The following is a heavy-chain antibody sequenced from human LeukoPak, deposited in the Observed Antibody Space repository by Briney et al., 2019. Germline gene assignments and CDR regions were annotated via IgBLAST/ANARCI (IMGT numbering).Heavy chain of an antibody. Sequence: GASVKVSCKASGYTFTGYYMHWVRQAPGQGLEWMGWINPNSGGTNYAQKFQGRVTMTRDTSISSAHMDLSRLRSDDTAVYYCARSWGSDWYFDLWGRGTLVTVSS. D-gene: IGHD7-27*01. CDR1: GYTFTGYY. CDR2: INPNSGGT. CDR3: ARSWGSDWYFDL. V-gene: IGHV1-2*02. J-gene: IGHJ2*01.